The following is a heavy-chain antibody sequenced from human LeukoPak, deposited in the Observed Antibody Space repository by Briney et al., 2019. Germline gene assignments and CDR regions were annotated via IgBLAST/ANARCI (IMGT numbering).Heavy chain of an antibody. D-gene: IGHD6-13*01. J-gene: IGHJ4*02. V-gene: IGHV3-23*01. CDR1: GFTLSNYA. CDR3: AKRIAAAGTYDY. CDR2: ISNSAGKT. Sequence: PGGSLRLSCAPSGFTLSNYAMSWVRQAPGKGLAWASTISNSAGKTYYADSVKGRFTISRDNSKNTLYLQMNSLRAEDTAVYYCAKRIAAAGTYDYWGQGTLVTVSS.